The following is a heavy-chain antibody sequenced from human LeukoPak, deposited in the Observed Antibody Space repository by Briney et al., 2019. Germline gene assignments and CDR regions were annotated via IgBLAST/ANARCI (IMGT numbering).Heavy chain of an antibody. CDR1: GGTFSSYA. V-gene: IGHV1-69*05. D-gene: IGHD3-22*01. Sequence: ASVKVSCKASGGTFSSYAISWVRQAPGQGLEWMGGIIPIFATANYAQKFQGRVTITTDESTSTAYMELSSLRSEDTAVYYCARVAYYYDSSGYLDYWGQGTLVTASS. J-gene: IGHJ4*02. CDR3: ARVAYYYDSSGYLDY. CDR2: IIPIFATA.